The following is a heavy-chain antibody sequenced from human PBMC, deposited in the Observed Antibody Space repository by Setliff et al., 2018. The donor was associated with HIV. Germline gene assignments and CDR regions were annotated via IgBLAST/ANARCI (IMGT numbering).Heavy chain of an antibody. CDR1: GFIFSTYA. V-gene: IGHV3-48*03. CDR2: ISTSGTPI. D-gene: IGHD5-18*01. J-gene: IGHJ3*02. Sequence: PGGSLRLSCAASGFIFSTYAMNWVRQAPGKGLEWISYISTSGTPIYYADSVKGRFTISRDNNSLSLQINSLRAYDTAVYYCTTLRGYRYGWDQWPKAFDIWGQGTVVTVSS. CDR3: TTLRGYRYGWDQWPKAFDI.